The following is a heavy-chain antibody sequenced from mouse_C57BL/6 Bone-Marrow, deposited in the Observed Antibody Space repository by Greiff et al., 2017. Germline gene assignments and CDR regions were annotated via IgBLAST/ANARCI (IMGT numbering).Heavy chain of an antibody. J-gene: IGHJ3*01. Sequence: EVQRVESGGDLVKPGGSMKLSCAASGFTFSSYGMSWVRQTPDKRLEWVATISSGGSYTYYPDSVKGRFTISRDNAKNTLYLQMSSLKSEDTAMYYCARELPFAYWGQGTLVTVSA. D-gene: IGHD2-1*01. CDR3: ARELPFAY. CDR1: GFTFSSYG. CDR2: ISSGGSYT. V-gene: IGHV5-6*01.